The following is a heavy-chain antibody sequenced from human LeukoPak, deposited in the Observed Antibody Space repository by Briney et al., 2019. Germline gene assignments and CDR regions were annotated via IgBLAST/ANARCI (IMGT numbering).Heavy chain of an antibody. Sequence: GGSLRLSCAASGFTFSSYAMSGVRQAPGKGLEWVSGISGSGGSKYYADSVKGLFTVSRDTYKNTMYPQMNSLRAEDTDVFYCAKEYSGYELFDFWGQGTLVTVSS. D-gene: IGHD5-12*01. CDR1: GFTFSSYA. J-gene: IGHJ4*02. V-gene: IGHV3-23*01. CDR3: AKEYSGYELFDF. CDR2: ISGSGGSK.